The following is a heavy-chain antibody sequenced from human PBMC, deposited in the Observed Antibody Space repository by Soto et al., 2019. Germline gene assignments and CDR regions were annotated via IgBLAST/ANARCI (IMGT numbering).Heavy chain of an antibody. V-gene: IGHV2-5*02. CDR3: AHLKSYYQGSGNNY. CDR1: GFSLSTSGVG. D-gene: IGHD3-10*01. CDR2: IYWDDDK. J-gene: IGHJ4*02. Sequence: QITLKESGPTLVKPTQTLTLTCTFSGFSLSTSGVGVGWIRQPPGKALEWLALIYWDDDKRYSPSLKSRLTITKENPQNPGVLKNTHNEPVDTAKYYCAHLKSYYQGSGNNYRGQGTPVTVPS.